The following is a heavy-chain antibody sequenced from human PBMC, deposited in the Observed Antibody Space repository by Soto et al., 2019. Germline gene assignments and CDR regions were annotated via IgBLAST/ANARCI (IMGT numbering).Heavy chain of an antibody. D-gene: IGHD7-27*01. J-gene: IGHJ4*02. Sequence: PSETLSLTCTVSVGSISSGDYYWSWIRQPPGKGLEWIGYIYYSGSTYYNPSLKSRVTISVDTSKNQFSLNLTSLTAADTAIYYCARSNWYSEYWGQGTLVTVSS. CDR3: ARSNWYSEY. CDR2: IYYSGST. CDR1: VGSISSGDYY. V-gene: IGHV4-30-4*02.